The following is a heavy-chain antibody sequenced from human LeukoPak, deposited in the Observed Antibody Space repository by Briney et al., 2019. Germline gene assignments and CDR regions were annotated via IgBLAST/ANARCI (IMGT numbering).Heavy chain of an antibody. V-gene: IGHV3-74*01. CDR3: ACYGIAPPY. J-gene: IGHJ4*02. CDR1: GFTFSSYW. CDR2: INNDGSST. Sequence: PGGSLRLSCAASGFTFSSYWMHWVRQAPGKGLVWVSHINNDGSSTSYADSVKGRFTISRDNAMNTLYLQMNSLRTEDTAVYYCACYGIAPPYWGQGTLVTVSS. D-gene: IGHD2-15*01.